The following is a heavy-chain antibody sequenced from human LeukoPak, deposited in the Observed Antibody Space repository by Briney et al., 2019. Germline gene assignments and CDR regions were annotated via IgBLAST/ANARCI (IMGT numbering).Heavy chain of an antibody. V-gene: IGHV3-74*01. CDR3: GRDPPRGLIDY. CDR2: INSDGSST. CDR1: GFTFSSYW. Sequence: PGGSLRLSCAVSGFTFSSYWMHWVRQAPGKGLVWVSRINSDGSSTSYADPVKGRFTISRDNARNTLYLQMNSLRAEDTAVYYCGRDPPRGLIDYWGQGTLVTVSS. J-gene: IGHJ4*02. D-gene: IGHD3/OR15-3a*01.